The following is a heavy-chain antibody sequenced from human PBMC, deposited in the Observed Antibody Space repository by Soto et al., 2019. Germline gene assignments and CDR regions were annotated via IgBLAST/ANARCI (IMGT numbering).Heavy chain of an antibody. CDR2: ISSGTGTI. D-gene: IGHD6-19*01. V-gene: IGHV3-48*01. J-gene: IGHJ5*02. Sequence: GGSLRLSCAASGFIFNNYAMNWVRQAPGKGLEWVAYISSGTGTIYYADSVKGRFTISRDNAKNSLYLQMNSLRAEDTAVYYCVGDSTGWYGWFDPWGQGTLVTVSS. CDR3: VGDSTGWYGWFDP. CDR1: GFIFNNYA.